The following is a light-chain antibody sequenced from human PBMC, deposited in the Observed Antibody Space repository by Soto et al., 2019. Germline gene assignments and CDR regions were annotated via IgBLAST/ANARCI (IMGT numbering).Light chain of an antibody. CDR2: GDN. CDR1: SSNIGAEYD. Sequence: HSVLRQPPSVSGAPGQRAPISCTGSSSNIGAEYDVHWYQQLPGTAPKRLIYGDNNRPSGVPDRFSGSKSGTSASLAITGLQPEDEADYYCQSYDSSLTTFVFGTGTKVTVL. CDR3: QSYDSSLTTFV. J-gene: IGLJ1*01. V-gene: IGLV1-40*01.